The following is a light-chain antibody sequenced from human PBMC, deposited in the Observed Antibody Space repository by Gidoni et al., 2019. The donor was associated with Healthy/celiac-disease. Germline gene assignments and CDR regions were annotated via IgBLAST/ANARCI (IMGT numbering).Light chain of an antibody. CDR1: QGIRND. J-gene: IGKJ1*01. V-gene: IGKV1-6*01. Sequence: IQMTQSPSSLSASVGDRITITCRASQGIRNDLGWYQQKPGKAPKLLIYSASSLQSGVPSRFSGSGSGTDFTLTISSLQPEDFATYYCLQDYNYPRTFXXXTKVEIK. CDR2: SAS. CDR3: LQDYNYPRT.